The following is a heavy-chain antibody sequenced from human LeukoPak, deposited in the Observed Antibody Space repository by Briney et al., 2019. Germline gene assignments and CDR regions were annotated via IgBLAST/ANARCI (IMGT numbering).Heavy chain of an antibody. CDR3: AKGSHGGNDGRLEYYFDY. Sequence: PGGSLRLSCAVSGFTFDDYAMHWVRQAPGKGLEWVSLISGDGGSTYYADSVKGRFTISRDNSKNSLYLQMNSLRTEDTALYYCAKGSHGGNDGRLEYYFDYWGQGTLVTVSS. D-gene: IGHD4-23*01. CDR2: ISGDGGST. J-gene: IGHJ4*02. CDR1: GFTFDDYA. V-gene: IGHV3-43*02.